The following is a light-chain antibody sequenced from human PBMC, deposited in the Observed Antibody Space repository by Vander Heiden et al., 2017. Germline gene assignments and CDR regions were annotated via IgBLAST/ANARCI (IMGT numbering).Light chain of an antibody. Sequence: EIVMTQSPATLSMSPGERATLSCRASQSVKSNLAWYQQKTGHAPRLLIYGGSTRATGIPARFSGSGSGTDFTLIISSLQSEDFGVYYCQQYKNWPPITFGQGTRLEIK. CDR3: QQYKNWPPIT. J-gene: IGKJ5*01. V-gene: IGKV3-15*01. CDR1: QSVKSN. CDR2: GGS.